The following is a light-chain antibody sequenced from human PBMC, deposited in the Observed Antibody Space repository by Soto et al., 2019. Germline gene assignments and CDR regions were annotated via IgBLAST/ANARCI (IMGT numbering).Light chain of an antibody. CDR1: QDIGDY. J-gene: IGKJ1*01. V-gene: IGKV1-27*01. CDR2: AAS. CDR3: QNYYGPTWT. Sequence: DIQRNQNQSSLSASVGDRVTITCRESQDIGDYLAWYQQKPGQVPKLLLSAASTLQSGVPSRFRGSASGTDFTLTFTGLQPDDFATYYCQNYYGPTWTCGQGTKVEIK.